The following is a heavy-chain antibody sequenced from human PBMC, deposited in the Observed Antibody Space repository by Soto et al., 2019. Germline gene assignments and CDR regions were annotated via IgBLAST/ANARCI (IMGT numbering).Heavy chain of an antibody. CDR2: MNPNSGNT. D-gene: IGHD3-10*01. Sequence: ASVKVSCKASGYTFTSYDINWVRQATGQGLEWMGWMNPNSGNTGYAQKFQGRVTMTRNTSISTAYMELSSLRSEDTAVYYCARGRFYYGSGQGYYGMDVWGQGTTVTVSS. J-gene: IGHJ6*02. V-gene: IGHV1-8*01. CDR3: ARGRFYYGSGQGYYGMDV. CDR1: GYTFTSYD.